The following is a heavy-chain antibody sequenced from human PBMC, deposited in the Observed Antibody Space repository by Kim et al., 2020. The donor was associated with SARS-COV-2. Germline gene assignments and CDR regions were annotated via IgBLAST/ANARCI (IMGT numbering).Heavy chain of an antibody. V-gene: IGHV4-39*01. CDR3: ARHVGAAGYYFDY. D-gene: IGHD6-13*01. J-gene: IGHJ4*02. Sequence: SPALKSRVTISGDTSKNQFSLKLSSVTAADTAVYYCARHVGAAGYYFDYWGQGTLVTVSS.